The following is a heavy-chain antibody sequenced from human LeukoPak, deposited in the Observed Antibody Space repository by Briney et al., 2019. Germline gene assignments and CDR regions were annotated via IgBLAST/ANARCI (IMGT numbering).Heavy chain of an antibody. J-gene: IGHJ4*02. CDR3: ARDAVRDIVVVPAAIRAYYFDY. V-gene: IGHV3-7*01. D-gene: IGHD2-2*01. Sequence: GGSLRLSCAASGFTFSSYWMSWVRQAPGKGREWVANIKQDGSEKYYVDSVKGRFTISRDNAKNSLYLQMNSLRAEDTAVYYCARDAVRDIVVVPAAIRAYYFDYWGQGTLVTVSS. CDR2: IKQDGSEK. CDR1: GFTFSSYW.